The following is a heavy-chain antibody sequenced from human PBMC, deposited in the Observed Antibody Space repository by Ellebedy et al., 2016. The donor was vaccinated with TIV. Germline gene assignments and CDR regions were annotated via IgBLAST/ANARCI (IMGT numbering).Heavy chain of an antibody. D-gene: IGHD2-2*01. CDR1: GYTFTSYA. Sequence: ASVKVSXKASGYTFTSYAMHWVRQAPGQGLEWMGWINAGNGNTNYAQKLQGRVTMTRNTSISTAYMELSSLRSEDTAVYYCARTTGVPAAIWNWYFDLWGRGTLVTVSS. CDR2: INAGNGNT. J-gene: IGHJ2*01. V-gene: IGHV1-3*01. CDR3: ARTTGVPAAIWNWYFDL.